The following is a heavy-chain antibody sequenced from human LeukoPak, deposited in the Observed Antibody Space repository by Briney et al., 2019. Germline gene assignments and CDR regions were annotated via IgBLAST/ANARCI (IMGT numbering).Heavy chain of an antibody. J-gene: IGHJ4*02. CDR2: INPRGGST. Sequence: ASVKVSCKASGYTFTSYYMHWVRQAPGQGLEWMGIINPRGGSTSYAQKFQGRVTMTRDTSTSTVYMELSSLRSEDTAVCYCARDSSGYYFSDYWGQGTLVTVSS. D-gene: IGHD3-22*01. V-gene: IGHV1-46*01. CDR3: ARDSSGYYFSDY. CDR1: GYTFTSYY.